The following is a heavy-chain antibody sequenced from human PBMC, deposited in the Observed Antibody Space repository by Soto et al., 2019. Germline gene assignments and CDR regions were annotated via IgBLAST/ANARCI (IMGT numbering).Heavy chain of an antibody. D-gene: IGHD2-15*01. CDR1: GYTFSNYQ. CDR3: ARGYCSGGGRPPGNY. V-gene: IGHV1-3*05. Sequence: QAQLVQSGAEEEKPGASGKVSCRASGYTFSNYQIHWVRQAPGPRLEWMGWINGGNGNTRFSQRFQGRVTLTRDTSTSTVFMDLSSLRSDDTAVYYCARGYCSGGGRPPGNYWGQGTVVTVSS. J-gene: IGHJ4*02. CDR2: INGGNGNT.